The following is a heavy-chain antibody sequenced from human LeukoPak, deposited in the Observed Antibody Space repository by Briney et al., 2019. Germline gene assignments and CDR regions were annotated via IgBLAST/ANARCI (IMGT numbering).Heavy chain of an antibody. CDR2: INIDGSST. CDR1: GFTFSTYW. Sequence: GGSLRLSCAASGFTFSTYWMHWVRQAPGKGLMWVSRINIDGSSTNYADSVKGRFTISRDNAQNTLYPQMNSLRAEDTAVYYCARDFMYNTLCTGCWGQGTLVTVSS. V-gene: IGHV3-74*01. CDR3: ARDFMYNTLCTGC. D-gene: IGHD1-14*01. J-gene: IGHJ4*02.